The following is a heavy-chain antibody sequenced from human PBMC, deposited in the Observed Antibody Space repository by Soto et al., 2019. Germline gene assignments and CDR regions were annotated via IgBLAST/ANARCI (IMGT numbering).Heavy chain of an antibody. Sequence: SETLSLTCTVSGGSISSYYWSWIRQPPGKGLEWIGYIYYSGSTNYNPSLKSRVTISVDTSKNQFSLKLSSVTAADTAVYYCARDMDVDTAMVKWGYYYGMDVWGQGTTVTVSS. CDR1: GGSISSYY. D-gene: IGHD5-18*01. CDR3: ARDMDVDTAMVKWGYYYGMDV. J-gene: IGHJ6*02. V-gene: IGHV4-59*01. CDR2: IYYSGST.